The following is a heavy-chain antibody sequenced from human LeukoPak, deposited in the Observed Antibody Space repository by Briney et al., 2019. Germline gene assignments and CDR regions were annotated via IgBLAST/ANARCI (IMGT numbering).Heavy chain of an antibody. Sequence: PGGSLRLSCAASGFIFRDYVMNWVRQAPGKGLEWVAVTSFDESTKHYADSVQGRFTISRDNSKNILYLQMNSLRAEDTAVYFCARDAGWLRSFDYWGQGTL. V-gene: IGHV3-30-3*01. CDR1: GFIFRDYV. CDR2: TSFDESTK. J-gene: IGHJ4*02. D-gene: IGHD6-19*01. CDR3: ARDAGWLRSFDY.